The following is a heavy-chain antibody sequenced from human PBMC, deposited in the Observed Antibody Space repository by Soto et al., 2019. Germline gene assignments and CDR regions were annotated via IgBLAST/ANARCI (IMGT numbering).Heavy chain of an antibody. Sequence: SLRLSCAASGFTFSSYGMHWVRQAPGKGLEWVAVIWYDGSNKYYADSVKGRFTISRDNSKNTLYLQMNSLRAEDTAVYYCARDWRGYSSSWYMLDYWGQGTLVTVSS. CDR2: IWYDGSNK. V-gene: IGHV3-33*01. J-gene: IGHJ4*02. D-gene: IGHD6-13*01. CDR1: GFTFSSYG. CDR3: ARDWRGYSSSWYMLDY.